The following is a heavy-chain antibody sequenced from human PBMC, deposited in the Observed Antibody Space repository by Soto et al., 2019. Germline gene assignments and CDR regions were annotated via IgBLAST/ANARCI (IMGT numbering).Heavy chain of an antibody. CDR1: GGTLSSFINYP. D-gene: IGHD3-3*01. Sequence: QMQLVQSGAEVKKPGSSVKVSCKASGGTLSSFINYPINWVRQALGQGLEWMGGIVPNVGTVNYAQKFQGGVTITADKSTGTAYMELSSLRSEDTALYYCARRDTSGFLRYFDNWGQGTLVTVSS. CDR3: ARRDTSGFLRYFDN. J-gene: IGHJ4*02. V-gene: IGHV1-69*06. CDR2: IVPNVGTV.